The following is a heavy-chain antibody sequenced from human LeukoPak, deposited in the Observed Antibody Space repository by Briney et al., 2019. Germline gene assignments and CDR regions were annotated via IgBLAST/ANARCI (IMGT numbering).Heavy chain of an antibody. D-gene: IGHD6-19*01. CDR3: ARTPVAGKQYNWFDP. CDR2: INAGNGNT. CDR1: GYTFTSYA. Sequence: ASVNVSCKASGYTFTSYAMHWVRQAPGQRLEWMGWINAGNGNTKYSQKFQGKVTITRDTSASTAYMELSSLRSEDTAVYYCARTPVAGKQYNWFDPRGQGTLVTVSS. J-gene: IGHJ5*02. V-gene: IGHV1-3*01.